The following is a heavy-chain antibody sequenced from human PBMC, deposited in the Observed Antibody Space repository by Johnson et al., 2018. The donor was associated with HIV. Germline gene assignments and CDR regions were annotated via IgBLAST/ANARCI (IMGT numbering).Heavy chain of an antibody. CDR2: ISGSGGST. CDR1: GFTFDDYA. D-gene: IGHD2-21*01. V-gene: IGHV3-23*04. J-gene: IGHJ3*02. CDR3: AKANTYCGGDCYQADAFDI. Sequence: VQLVESGGGLVQPGRSLRLSCAISGFTFDDYAMHWVRQVPGKGLEWVSVISGSGGSTYYADSVKGRFTIPSDNSKNTLYLQMNSLRAEDTAVYYCAKANTYCGGDCYQADAFDIWGQGTMVTVSS.